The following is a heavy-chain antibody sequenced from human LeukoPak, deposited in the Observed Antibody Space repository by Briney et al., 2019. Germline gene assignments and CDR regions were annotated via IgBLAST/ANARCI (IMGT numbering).Heavy chain of an antibody. CDR1: GFTLSSYS. CDR2: ISSSSSYI. Sequence: SGGSLRLSCAASGFTLSSYSMNWVRQAPGKGLERVSSISSSSSYIYYADSVKGRFTISRDNAKNSLYLQMNSLRAEDAAVYYCARARFIEKSMALEQQLVLPDYWGQGTLVTVSS. V-gene: IGHV3-21*01. CDR3: ARARFIEKSMALEQQLVLPDY. J-gene: IGHJ4*02. D-gene: IGHD6-13*01.